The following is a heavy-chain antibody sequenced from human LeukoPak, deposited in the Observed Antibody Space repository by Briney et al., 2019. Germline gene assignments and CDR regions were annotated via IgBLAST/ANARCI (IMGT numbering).Heavy chain of an antibody. CDR3: ARGVSSSGPFDF. CDR2: IYYSGNT. CDR1: GASISSYY. D-gene: IGHD6-19*01. V-gene: IGHV4-59*01. Sequence: SETLSLTCTVSGASISSYYWSWIRQPPGKGLEWIGYIYYSGNTNYNPSLKSRVTTSVDTSKNQFSLKLSSVTAADTAVYFCARGVSSSGPFDFWGQRTLVTVSS. J-gene: IGHJ4*02.